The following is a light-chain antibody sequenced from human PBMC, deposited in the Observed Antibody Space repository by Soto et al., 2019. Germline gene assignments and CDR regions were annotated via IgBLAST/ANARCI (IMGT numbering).Light chain of an antibody. V-gene: IGKV1-5*01. Sequence: DIQMTQSPSTLSASVGDRVTITCRASQSISIWLAWYQQKPGKAPKLLIYDASSLGSGVPSRFSGSGSGTEFTLALSSLQPDDFSTYYSQQFQTSPTWTFGQGPEVEFK. CDR2: DAS. CDR1: QSISIW. J-gene: IGKJ1*01. CDR3: QQFQTSPTWT.